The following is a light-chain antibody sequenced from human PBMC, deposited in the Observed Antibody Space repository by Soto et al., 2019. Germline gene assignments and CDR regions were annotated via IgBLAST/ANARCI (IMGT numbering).Light chain of an antibody. CDR1: ETIITF. CDR3: QQSYDISPIT. J-gene: IGKJ5*01. V-gene: IGKV1-39*01. Sequence: DIQMTQSPSSLSVSVGDRVSMTCRASETIITFLNWYQVKPGKASKLLIYAASTLQDGVPSRFSGSGSGTDFTLTINSLQPEDFASYYCQQSYDISPITFGQGTRLEIK. CDR2: AAS.